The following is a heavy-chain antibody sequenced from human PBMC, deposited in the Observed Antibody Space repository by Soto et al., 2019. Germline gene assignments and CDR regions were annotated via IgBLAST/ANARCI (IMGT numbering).Heavy chain of an antibody. CDR2: IYYSGST. J-gene: IGHJ2*01. V-gene: IGHV4-59*08. Sequence: QVQLQESGPGLVKPSETLSLTCTVSGGSISSYSWSWIRQPPGKGLEWIGYIYYSGSTNYNPSLKSRVTISVDTSKNQFSLKLSSVTVADTAVYYCARHVRSGKYWYFDLWGRGTLVTVSS. D-gene: IGHD1-26*01. CDR3: ARHVRSGKYWYFDL. CDR1: GGSISSYS.